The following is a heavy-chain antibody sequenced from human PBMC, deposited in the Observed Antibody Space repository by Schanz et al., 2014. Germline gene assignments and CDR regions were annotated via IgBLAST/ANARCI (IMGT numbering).Heavy chain of an antibody. CDR1: GGSISSGVW. V-gene: IGHV4-4*02. D-gene: IGHD2-21*01. Sequence: QVQLQESGPGLVKPSGTLSLTCVVSGGSISSGVWWTWARQSPGKGLEWIGEIFHSGTTNYNPSRESRVTISVEKSKNHFSLILSSMTAADTAVYYCTRSTLWSYDVWGRGTMVIVSS. CDR3: TRSTLWSYDV. J-gene: IGHJ3*01. CDR2: IFHSGTT.